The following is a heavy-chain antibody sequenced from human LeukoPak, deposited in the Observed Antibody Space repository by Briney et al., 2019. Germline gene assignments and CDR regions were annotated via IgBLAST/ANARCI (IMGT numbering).Heavy chain of an antibody. CDR2: MRSKTQNYAT. V-gene: IGHV3-73*01. Sequence: PGGSLRLSCAASGFTFSDSGMHWVRQAPGKGLEWVGRMRSKTQNYATAYAASVKGRFTISRDDSQSTAYLQMTSLKTEDTAVYYCARLQETVISPFDYWGQGTLVTVSS. CDR3: ARLQETVISPFDY. CDR1: GFTFSDSG. D-gene: IGHD2-21*02. J-gene: IGHJ4*02.